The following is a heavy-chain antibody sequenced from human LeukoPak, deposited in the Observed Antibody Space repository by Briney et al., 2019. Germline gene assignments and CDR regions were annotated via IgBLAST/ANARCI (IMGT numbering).Heavy chain of an antibody. D-gene: IGHD3-10*01. CDR3: ARDKVEGSENFDY. CDR1: GFTFSSYS. Sequence: GGSLRLSCAASGFTFSSYSMNWVRKAPGMELEWVSSISSSSSYIYYADSVKGRFTISRDNAKNSLYLQMNSLRAEDTAVYYCARDKVEGSENFDYWGQGTLVTVSS. V-gene: IGHV3-21*01. CDR2: ISSSSSYI. J-gene: IGHJ4*02.